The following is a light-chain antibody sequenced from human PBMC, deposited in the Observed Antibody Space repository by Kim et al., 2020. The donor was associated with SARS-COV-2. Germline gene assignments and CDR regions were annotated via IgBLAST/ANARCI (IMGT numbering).Light chain of an antibody. CDR2: DAS. CDR1: QSVSSK. CDR3: QQYHKWPPLT. V-gene: IGKV3-15*01. J-gene: IGKJ4*01. Sequence: STGERVTLSCRASQSVSSKLAWFQQKPGQAPWLLIYDASTRATGIPARFSGSESGTEFTLTISSLQSEDFAVYYCQQYHKWPPLTFGGGTKVDIK.